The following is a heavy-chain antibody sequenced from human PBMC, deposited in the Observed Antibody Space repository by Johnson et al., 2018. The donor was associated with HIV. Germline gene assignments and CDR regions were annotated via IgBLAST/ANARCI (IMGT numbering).Heavy chain of an antibody. J-gene: IGHJ3*02. V-gene: IGHV3-52*01. CDR2: ITCDGREK. Sequence: VQLVESGGGVVQPGRSLRLSCAASGFTFSSSWMHWVCQAPEKGLEWVADITCDGREKYYVDSVQGRFTISRDNAKNSLYLQMNSLRAEDTAVYYCANFRYSSSPDAFDIWGQGTMVTVSS. CDR3: ANFRYSSSPDAFDI. CDR1: GFTFSSSW. D-gene: IGHD6-6*01.